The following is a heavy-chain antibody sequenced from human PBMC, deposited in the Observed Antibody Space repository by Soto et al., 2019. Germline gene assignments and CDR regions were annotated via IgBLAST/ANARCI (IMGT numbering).Heavy chain of an antibody. V-gene: IGHV3-23*01. D-gene: IGHD2-2*02. CDR2: ISGIGGST. CDR1: GFTFSSYA. J-gene: IGHJ5*02. Sequence: GGSLRLSCAASGFTFSSYAMSWVRQAPGQAMEWVSAISGIGGSTYYADPVKGRFTISRATSKNALYLQMNSLRAEATAVYSCAKDAGYCSSTSCHRRWFDPWGQGTLVTVSS. CDR3: AKDAGYCSSTSCHRRWFDP.